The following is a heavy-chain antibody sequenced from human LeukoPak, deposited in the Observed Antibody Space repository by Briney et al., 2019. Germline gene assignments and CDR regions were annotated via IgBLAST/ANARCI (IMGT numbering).Heavy chain of an antibody. CDR3: AKDGSYGVNWFDP. J-gene: IGHJ5*02. Sequence: GGSPRLSCAASGFTFSSYSMNWVRQAPGKGLEWVSTISGSGGSTYYADSLKGRFTISRDNSKNTLYLQMNSLRAEDTAVYYCAKDGSYGVNWFDPWGQGTLVTVSS. V-gene: IGHV3-23*01. CDR2: ISGSGGST. CDR1: GFTFSSYS. D-gene: IGHD2-8*01.